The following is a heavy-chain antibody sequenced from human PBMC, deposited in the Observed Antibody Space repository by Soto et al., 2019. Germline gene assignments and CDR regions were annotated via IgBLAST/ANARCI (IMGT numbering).Heavy chain of an antibody. CDR3: VRRAITATTKWGAFDA. CDR2: INPGADVS. V-gene: IGHV3-23*01. Sequence: GGSLRLSCAASGFTFSSFVMNWVRQAPGKGLEWVSTINPGADVSHYTDSVKGRFTISRDNSRRTLHLQMDSLRVEDAAVYFCVRRAITATTKWGAFDAWGQGXAATV. CDR1: GFTFSSFV. D-gene: IGHD1-20*01. J-gene: IGHJ3*01.